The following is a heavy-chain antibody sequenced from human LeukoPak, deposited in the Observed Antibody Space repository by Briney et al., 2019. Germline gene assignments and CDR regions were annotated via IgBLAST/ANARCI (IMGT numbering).Heavy chain of an antibody. Sequence: SGPTLVNPTQTLTLTCTFSGFSLSTSGVGVGWIRQPPGKALEWLALIFWDDDKRYSPSLKSRLTITKDTSKNQVVLTMTNMDPVDTATYYCAHTLGYCSGTSCYAHFDYWGQGTLVTVSS. CDR2: IFWDDDK. D-gene: IGHD2-2*03. CDR3: AHTLGYCSGTSCYAHFDY. V-gene: IGHV2-5*02. J-gene: IGHJ4*02. CDR1: GFSLSTSGVG.